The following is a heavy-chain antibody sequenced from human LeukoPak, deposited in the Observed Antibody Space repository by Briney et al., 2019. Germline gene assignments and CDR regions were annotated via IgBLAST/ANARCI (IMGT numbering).Heavy chain of an antibody. Sequence: ASVKVSCKASGYTFTSYYMHWVRQAPGQGLEWMGIINPSGGSTSYAQKFRGRGTITEDKSTSTAYMELSSLRSEDTAVYYCARDLVDTAMERYYYYSYMDVWGKGTTVTVSS. CDR3: ARDLVDTAMERYYYYSYMDV. J-gene: IGHJ6*03. D-gene: IGHD5-18*01. V-gene: IGHV1-46*01. CDR1: GYTFTSYY. CDR2: INPSGGST.